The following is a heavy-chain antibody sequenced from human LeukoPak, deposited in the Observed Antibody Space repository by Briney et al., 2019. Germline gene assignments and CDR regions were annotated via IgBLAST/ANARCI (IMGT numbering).Heavy chain of an antibody. V-gene: IGHV7-4-1*02. D-gene: IGHD3-22*01. CDR2: INTRTGNP. CDR1: GYTFTNYA. J-gene: IGHJ4*02. Sequence: ASVKVSCKASGYTFTNYAVNWVRQAPGQGLEWMGWINTRTGNPRYAQGFTVRFVFSLDTSVNTAFLQITSLKSEDTAVYFCARGSPPRRNYDSRGYYSYYFDYWGQGTLVTVSS. CDR3: ARGSPPRRNYDSRGYYSYYFDY.